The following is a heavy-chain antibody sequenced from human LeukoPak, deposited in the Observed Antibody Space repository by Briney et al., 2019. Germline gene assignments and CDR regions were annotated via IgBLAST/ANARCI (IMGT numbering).Heavy chain of an antibody. V-gene: IGHV3-74*03. D-gene: IGHD3-16*02. CDR2: IRSDGSST. Sequence: GGSLRLSCAASGITFTGNWHWVRQAPGKGLVWVSLIRSDGSSTTYADSVKGRFTISRDSAKNTLYLQMNSLRAEDTAVYFCAKTVSGSHSYQGGDYWGQGTLVTVS. CDR1: GITFTGNW. CDR3: AKTVSGSHSYQGGDY. J-gene: IGHJ4*02.